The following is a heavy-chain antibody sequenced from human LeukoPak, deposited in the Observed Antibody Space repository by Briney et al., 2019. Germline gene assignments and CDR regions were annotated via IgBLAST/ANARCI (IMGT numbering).Heavy chain of an antibody. CDR3: ARNIGARFDY. D-gene: IGHD6-6*01. Sequence: SQTLSLTCAISGDSVSSNSAAWNWIRQSPSRGLEWLGRTYYRSKWYNDYAVSLKSRITVNPDTSKNRFSLHLNSVTPEDTALYYCARNIGARFDYWGQGTLVTVSS. J-gene: IGHJ4*02. V-gene: IGHV6-1*01. CDR2: TYYRSKWYN. CDR1: GDSVSSNSAA.